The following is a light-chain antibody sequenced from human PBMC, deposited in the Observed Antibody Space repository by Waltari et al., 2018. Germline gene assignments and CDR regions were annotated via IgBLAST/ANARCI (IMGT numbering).Light chain of an antibody. Sequence: SYELSQPPSMSVSPGQTASITCSGDKLGDKYASWYQQKPGQAPVLVIYRDSNRPSWIPERFSGSNSGNTATLTISRAQAGDEADFYCQVWDSNTAVFGGGTKLTVL. CDR2: RDS. J-gene: IGLJ2*01. CDR1: KLGDKY. CDR3: QVWDSNTAV. V-gene: IGLV3-1*01.